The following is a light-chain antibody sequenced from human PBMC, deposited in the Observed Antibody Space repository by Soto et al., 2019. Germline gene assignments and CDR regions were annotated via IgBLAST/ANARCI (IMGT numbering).Light chain of an antibody. CDR1: RDVGSD. V-gene: IGKV1-6*01. CDR3: LQDYGDSWT. J-gene: IGKJ1*01. Sequence: QMTQSPSSLSATVGEKIIITCRASRDVGSDVSWYQQKPGQAPKLLIYAASNLYTGVPSRFSGSRSGTEFTLTISSLQPEDFASYYCLQDYGDSWTFGQGTKVDIK. CDR2: AAS.